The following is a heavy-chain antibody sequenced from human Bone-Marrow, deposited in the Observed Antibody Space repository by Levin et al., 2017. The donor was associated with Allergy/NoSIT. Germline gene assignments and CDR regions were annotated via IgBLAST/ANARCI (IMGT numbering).Heavy chain of an antibody. CDR3: AGDTGTDAADL. CDR1: GFLFWRYE. J-gene: IGHJ5*02. V-gene: IGHV3-48*03. CDR2: ITNRADSVEGRFTT. Sequence: HAGGSLRLSCVGSGFLFWRYEFNWVRQAPGKGLEWIAFITNRADSVEGRFTTNHADSVEGRFTISSDNAKDSLYLEMNSLTEEETGVYYCAGDTGTDAADLWGLGTLVTVSS. D-gene: IGHD3-16*01.